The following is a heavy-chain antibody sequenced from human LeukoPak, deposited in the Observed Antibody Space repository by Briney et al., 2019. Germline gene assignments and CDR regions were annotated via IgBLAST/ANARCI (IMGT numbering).Heavy chain of an antibody. CDR3: ARDLSTVGD. CDR1: GFTFSSYE. J-gene: IGHJ4*02. CDR2: ISSSAGTI. V-gene: IGHV3-48*03. D-gene: IGHD1-26*01. Sequence: PGGSLRLSCAASGFTFSSYEMNWVRQAPGKGLEWVSYISSSAGTIYYADSVKGRFTISRDNAKNSLYLQMNSLRAEDTAVYYCARDLSTVGDWGQGTLVTVSS.